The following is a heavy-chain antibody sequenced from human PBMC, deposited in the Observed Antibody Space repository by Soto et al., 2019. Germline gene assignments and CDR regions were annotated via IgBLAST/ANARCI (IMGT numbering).Heavy chain of an antibody. CDR2: IYSGGST. CDR3: VRGRGNFDY. V-gene: IGHV3-53*01. J-gene: IGHJ4*02. CDR1: GFSVSTNY. Sequence: EVQLVEVGGGLSQPGGSLRLSCVVSGFSVSTNYMSWVRQAPGKGPEWVSVIYSGGSTVYADSVKGRFFISRDDSKNTVYLQMNSLRVGDTASYYCVRGRGNFDYWGQGTLVTVSS.